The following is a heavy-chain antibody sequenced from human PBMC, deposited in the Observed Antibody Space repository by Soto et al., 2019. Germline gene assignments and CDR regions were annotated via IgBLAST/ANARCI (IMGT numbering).Heavy chain of an antibody. CDR1: GFTFGDYG. D-gene: IGHD3-9*01. Sequence: GGSLRLSCTASGFTFGDYGVTWFRQAPGKGLEWVGFVIRKAYGGATDYAASVKGRFTISRDDSKSIAYLQMNSLKTEDTAVYYCTRERYYDIDYWGQGTLVTVSS. V-gene: IGHV3-49*03. CDR2: VIRKAYGGAT. J-gene: IGHJ4*02. CDR3: TRERYYDIDY.